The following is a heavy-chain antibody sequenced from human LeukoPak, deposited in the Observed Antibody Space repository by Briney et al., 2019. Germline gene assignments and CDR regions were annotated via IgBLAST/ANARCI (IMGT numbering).Heavy chain of an antibody. J-gene: IGHJ4*02. Sequence: SETLSLTCAVYGGSFSGYYWSWIRQPPGKGLEWIGEINHSGSTNYNPSLKSRVTISVDTSKNQFSLKLSSVTAADTAVYYCARGGARYCSSTSCPLLDYWGLGTLVTVSS. CDR1: GGSFSGYY. CDR2: INHSGST. V-gene: IGHV4-34*01. D-gene: IGHD2-2*01. CDR3: ARGGARYCSSTSCPLLDY.